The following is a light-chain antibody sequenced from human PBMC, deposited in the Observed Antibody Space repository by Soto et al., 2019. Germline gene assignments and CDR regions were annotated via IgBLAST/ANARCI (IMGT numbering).Light chain of an antibody. CDR1: TIGGRN. CDR3: QVWDSSSDHVL. V-gene: IGLV3-21*02. J-gene: IGLJ2*01. Sequence: SYELTQPPSVSVAPGQTARIACGGNTIGGRNVHWYQQKPGQAPVLVVYDDSDRPSGIPERFAGSKSGNTAALTISRVEAGDEADYYCQVWDSSSDHVLFGGGTKLTVL. CDR2: DDS.